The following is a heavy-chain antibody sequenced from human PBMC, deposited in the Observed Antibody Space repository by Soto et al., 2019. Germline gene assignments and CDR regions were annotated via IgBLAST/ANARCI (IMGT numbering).Heavy chain of an antibody. CDR3: ARGPGTSYFAS. J-gene: IGHJ4*02. Sequence: QVQLVESGGGVVQPGRSLRLSCAASGFTFSSYGMHWVRQAPGKGLEWVADIWHDGSHENYADSVKGRFTISRDNSKNTLYVQMTSLRAADTAVYYCARGPGTSYFASWGQGSLVTVSS. CDR1: GFTFSSYG. V-gene: IGHV3-33*01. CDR2: IWHDGSHE. D-gene: IGHD2-2*01.